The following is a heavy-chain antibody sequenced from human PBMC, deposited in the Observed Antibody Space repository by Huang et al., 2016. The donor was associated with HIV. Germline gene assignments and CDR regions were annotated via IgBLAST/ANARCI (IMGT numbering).Heavy chain of an antibody. CDR2: IHNGGNT. D-gene: IGHD2-21*02. Sequence: EVQLVESGGGLIQPGGSLSLSCAVSGFTVSSNYMGWVRQAPGKGLECVSFIHNGGNTYYADSVKGRFAISRDNFKNTLYLQMNSLRAEDTAVYYCAREFCGGDCFRSRDAFDIWGQGTMVTVAS. J-gene: IGHJ3*02. V-gene: IGHV3-53*01. CDR1: GFTVSSNY. CDR3: AREFCGGDCFRSRDAFDI.